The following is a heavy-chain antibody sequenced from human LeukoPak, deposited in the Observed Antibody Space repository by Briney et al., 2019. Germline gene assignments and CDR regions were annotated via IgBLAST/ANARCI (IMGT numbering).Heavy chain of an antibody. J-gene: IGHJ4*02. CDR2: IRYDESDK. Sequence: GGSLRLSCAASGFTFSHYGMHWVRQAPGRGLEWVAYIRYDESDKYYADSVKGRFTISRDNSKNTLYVQMHSLRAEDTAVYYCAKSIAVAGFAGGRTFDYWGQGILVTVSS. D-gene: IGHD6-19*01. CDR1: GFTFSHYG. CDR3: AKSIAVAGFAGGRTFDY. V-gene: IGHV3-30*02.